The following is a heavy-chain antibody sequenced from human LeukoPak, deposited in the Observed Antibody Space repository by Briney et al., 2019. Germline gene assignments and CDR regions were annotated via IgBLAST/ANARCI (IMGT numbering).Heavy chain of an antibody. Sequence: PSETLSLTCAVSGYSISSGYYWGWIRPPPGKGLEWIGSIYHSGSTYYNPSLKSRVTISVDTSKNQFSLKLSSVTAADTAVYYCARRSYYDSSGYYQLGGYYFDYWGQGTLVTVSS. D-gene: IGHD3-22*01. CDR3: ARRSYYDSSGYYQLGGYYFDY. J-gene: IGHJ4*02. CDR1: GYSISSGYY. CDR2: IYHSGST. V-gene: IGHV4-38-2*01.